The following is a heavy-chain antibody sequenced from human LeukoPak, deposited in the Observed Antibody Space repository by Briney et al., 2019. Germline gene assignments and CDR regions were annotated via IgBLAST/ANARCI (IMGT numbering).Heavy chain of an antibody. V-gene: IGHV1-8*01. D-gene: IGHD6-6*01. CDR3: ASLYSSSSLA. J-gene: IGHJ5*02. Sequence: WMGWMNPNSGNTGYAQKFQGRVTMTRDTSISTAYMELSSLRSEDTAVYYCASLYSSSSLAWGQGTLVTVSS. CDR2: MNPNSGNT.